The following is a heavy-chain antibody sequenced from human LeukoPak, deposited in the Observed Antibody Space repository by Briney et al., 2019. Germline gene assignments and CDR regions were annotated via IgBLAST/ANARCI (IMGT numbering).Heavy chain of an antibody. CDR2: ISAYNGNT. CDR3: ARVVYDNWNDGWAY. Sequence: ASVKVSCKASGYTFTSYGISWVRQAPGQGLEWMGWISAYNGNTNYAQKLQGRVTMTTDTSTSTAYMELRSLRSDDTAVYYCARVVYDNWNDGWAYWGQGTLVTVSS. V-gene: IGHV1-18*01. CDR1: GYTFTSYG. J-gene: IGHJ4*02. D-gene: IGHD1-1*01.